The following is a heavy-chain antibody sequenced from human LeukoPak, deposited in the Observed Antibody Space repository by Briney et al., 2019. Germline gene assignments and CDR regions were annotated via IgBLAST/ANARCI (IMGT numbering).Heavy chain of an antibody. J-gene: IGHJ6*03. Sequence: PSETLSLTCTVSGGSISSYDWSWIRQPPGKGLEWVGYIYYSGSTNYNPSLKSRVTISVDTSKIQFSLKLSSVTAADTAVYYCARGGKTAYDYYYYMDVWGKGTTVTVSS. V-gene: IGHV4-59*08. D-gene: IGHD3-3*01. CDR1: GGSISSYD. CDR2: IYYSGST. CDR3: ARGGKTAYDYYYYMDV.